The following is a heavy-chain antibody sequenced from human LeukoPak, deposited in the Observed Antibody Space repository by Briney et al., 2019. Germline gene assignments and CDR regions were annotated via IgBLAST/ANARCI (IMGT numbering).Heavy chain of an antibody. CDR2: FDPEDGET. CDR3: AREGYYYDSSGYPIDS. CDR1: GYTLTELS. V-gene: IGHV1-24*01. J-gene: IGHJ4*02. D-gene: IGHD3-22*01. Sequence: ASVKVSCKVSGYTLTELSMHWVRQAPGKGLEWMGGFDPEDGETIYAQKFQGRVTMTEDTSTDTAYMELSSLRSEDTAVYYCAREGYYYDSSGYPIDSWGQGTLVTVSS.